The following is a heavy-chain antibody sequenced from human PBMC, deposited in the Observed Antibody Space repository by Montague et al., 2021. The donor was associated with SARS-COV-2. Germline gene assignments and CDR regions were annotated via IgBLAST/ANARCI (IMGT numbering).Heavy chain of an antibody. CDR1: GGSISSSSYY. J-gene: IGHJ6*02. CDR3: ARDKAEYIVVVPAVPLAYGMDV. CDR2: NHYSGST. Sequence: SETLSLTCTVSGGSISSSSYYWGWLRQPPGKGLEWIGSNHYSGSTYYNPSLKSRVTISVDTSKNQFSLKLSSMTAADTAEYYCARDKAEYIVVVPAVPLAYGMDVWGQGTTVTVSS. V-gene: IGHV4-39*07. D-gene: IGHD2-2*01.